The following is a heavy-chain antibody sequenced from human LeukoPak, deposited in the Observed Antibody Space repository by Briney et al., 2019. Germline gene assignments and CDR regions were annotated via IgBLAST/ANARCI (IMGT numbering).Heavy chain of an antibody. Sequence: GGSLRLSCAASGFTFSPYAMSWVRQAPGKGLEWVAGIPAGGDTYYADSVKGRFTISRDNSKNTLYLQMNSLRAEDTAVYYCAKDPGDITMIVGLWGQGTLVTVSS. D-gene: IGHD3-22*01. V-gene: IGHV3-23*01. CDR2: IPAGGDT. CDR1: GFTFSPYA. J-gene: IGHJ4*02. CDR3: AKDPGDITMIVGL.